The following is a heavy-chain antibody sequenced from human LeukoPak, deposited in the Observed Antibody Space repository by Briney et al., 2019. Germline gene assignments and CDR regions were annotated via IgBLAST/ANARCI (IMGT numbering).Heavy chain of an antibody. Sequence: ASVKVSCKASGYTFTSYGISWVRQAPGQGLEWMGWISAYNGNTNYAQKLQGRATMTTDTSTSTAYMELRSLRSDDTAVYYCARLLVLEQWLVHYFDYWGQGTLVTVSS. D-gene: IGHD6-19*01. CDR1: GYTFTSYG. J-gene: IGHJ4*02. CDR2: ISAYNGNT. V-gene: IGHV1-18*01. CDR3: ARLLVLEQWLVHYFDY.